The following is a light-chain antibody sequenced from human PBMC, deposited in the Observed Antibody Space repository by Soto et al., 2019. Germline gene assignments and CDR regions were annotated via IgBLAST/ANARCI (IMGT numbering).Light chain of an antibody. J-gene: IGKJ1*01. CDR3: QHGYCTLWT. CDR1: QSISSY. V-gene: IGKV1-39*01. CDR2: AAS. Sequence: DIQMTQSPSSLSASVGDRVTITCRASQSISSYLNWYQQKPGKAPQLLIYAASSLQSGVPSRFSGSRSGTDFTLTISTLQPEYFATSYFQHGYCTLWTFGHGTKVEIK.